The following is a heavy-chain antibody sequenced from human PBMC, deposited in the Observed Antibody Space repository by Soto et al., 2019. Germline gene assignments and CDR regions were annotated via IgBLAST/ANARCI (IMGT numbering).Heavy chain of an antibody. Sequence: SETLSLTCVVSGDSISSNNWWSWVRQPPGKGLEWIGESYHSGSTNYHPSLKSRVTISVDKSKNQFSLKLSSLTAADTAVYYCAKDRQYYDSSGYHYYFDYWGQGTQVTVSS. CDR3: AKDRQYYDSSGYHYYFDY. V-gene: IGHV4-4*02. J-gene: IGHJ4*02. CDR2: SYHSGST. D-gene: IGHD3-22*01. CDR1: GDSISSNNW.